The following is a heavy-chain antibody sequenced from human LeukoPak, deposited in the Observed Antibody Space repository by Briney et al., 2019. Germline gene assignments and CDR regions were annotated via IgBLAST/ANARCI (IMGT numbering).Heavy chain of an antibody. J-gene: IGHJ5*02. CDR3: ARGWTIFGVVIQNWFDP. CDR1: GYTFTGYC. V-gene: IGHV1-2*02. CDR2: INPNSGGT. D-gene: IGHD3-3*01. Sequence: GASVKVSCKASGYTFTGYCMHWVRQAPGQGLEWMGWINPNSGGTNYAQKFQGRVTMTRDTSISTAYMELSRLRSDDTAVYYCARGWTIFGVVIQNWFDPWGQGTLVTVSS.